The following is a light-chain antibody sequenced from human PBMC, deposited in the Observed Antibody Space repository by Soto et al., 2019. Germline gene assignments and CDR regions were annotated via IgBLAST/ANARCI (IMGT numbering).Light chain of an antibody. Sequence: IQITQSPSSLSASVGDRVTITCRASQDLSDNVAWYQQKLGKAPRLLIYAASTLQSGVPSRFSGSGSGTDFTLTISCLQSEDFATYYCQQYYSYPLTFGQGTKVDIK. J-gene: IGKJ1*01. V-gene: IGKV1-8*01. CDR1: QDLSDN. CDR2: AAS. CDR3: QQYYSYPLT.